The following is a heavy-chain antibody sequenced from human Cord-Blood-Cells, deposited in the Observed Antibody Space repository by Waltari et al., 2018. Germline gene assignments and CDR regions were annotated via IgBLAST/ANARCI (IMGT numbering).Heavy chain of an antibody. V-gene: IGHV4-31*03. CDR3: AREIIYGSGSYDY. CDR1: GGSISSGGYY. D-gene: IGHD3-10*01. CDR2: IYYSGRT. Sequence: QVQLQESGPGLVKPSQTLSLTCTVSGGSISSGGYYWSWIRQHPGKGLEWIGYIYYSGRTYYNPSLNSRVTLSLDTSKNQFSLKLSSVTAADTAVYYCAREIIYGSGSYDYWGQGTLVTVSS. J-gene: IGHJ4*02.